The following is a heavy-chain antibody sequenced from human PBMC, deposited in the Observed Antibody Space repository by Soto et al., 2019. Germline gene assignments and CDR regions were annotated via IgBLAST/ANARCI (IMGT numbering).Heavy chain of an antibody. CDR3: AKALFGVVTDFDY. D-gene: IGHD3-3*01. V-gene: IGHV3-30*18. Sequence: PVGALRLSCAASGFTFSSYGMHWVRQAPGKGLEWVAVISYDGSNKYYADSVKGRFTISRDNSKNTLYLQMNSLRAEDTAVYYCAKALFGVVTDFDYWGQGTLVTVSS. J-gene: IGHJ4*02. CDR1: GFTFSSYG. CDR2: ISYDGSNK.